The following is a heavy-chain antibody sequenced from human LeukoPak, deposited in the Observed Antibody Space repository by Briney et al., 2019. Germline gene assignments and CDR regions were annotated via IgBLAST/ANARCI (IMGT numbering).Heavy chain of an antibody. Sequence: GSLRLSGAASGFTFSSYAMHWVRQAPGKGLEWVSAISGSGGSTYYADSVKGRFTISRDNSKNTLYLQMNSLRAEDTAVYYCAYHGLGLDYWGQGTLVTVSS. CDR2: ISGSGGST. J-gene: IGHJ4*02. V-gene: IGHV3-23*01. CDR3: AYHGLGLDY. D-gene: IGHD5-24*01. CDR1: GFTFSSYA.